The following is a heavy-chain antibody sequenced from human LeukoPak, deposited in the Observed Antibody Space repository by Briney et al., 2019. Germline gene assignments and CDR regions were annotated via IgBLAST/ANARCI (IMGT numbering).Heavy chain of an antibody. Sequence: GGSLRLSCAAPGFTFSNYWMSWVRQAPGKGLEWVANIKQDGSEKYYVDSVKGRFTVSRDNAKNSLYLQMNSLRAEDTAVFYCARGGMVRRVMGAFDIWGQGTLVTVSS. D-gene: IGHD3-10*01. CDR1: GFTFSNYW. V-gene: IGHV3-7*01. CDR3: ARGGMVRRVMGAFDI. CDR2: IKQDGSEK. J-gene: IGHJ3*02.